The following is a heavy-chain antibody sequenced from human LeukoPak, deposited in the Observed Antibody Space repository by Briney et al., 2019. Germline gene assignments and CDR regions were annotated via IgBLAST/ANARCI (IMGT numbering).Heavy chain of an antibody. CDR3: ARAPTPESLAYCGGDCYSEY. V-gene: IGHV4-34*01. J-gene: IGHJ4*02. CDR1: GGSFSGYY. CDR2: INHSGST. D-gene: IGHD2-21*02. Sequence: SETLSLTCAVYGGSFSGYYWSWIRQPPGKGLEWIGEINHSGSTNYNPSLKSRVTISVDTSKNQFSLTLSPVTAADTAVYYCARAPTPESLAYCGGDCYSEYWGQGTLVTVSS.